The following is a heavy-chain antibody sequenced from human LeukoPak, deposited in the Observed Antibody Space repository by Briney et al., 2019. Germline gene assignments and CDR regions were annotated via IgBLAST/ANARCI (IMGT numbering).Heavy chain of an antibody. D-gene: IGHD1-26*01. CDR3: ARYSGSYVYYYYMDV. Sequence: SETLSLTCAVYGGSFSGYYWSWIRQPPGKGLEWIGEINHSGSTNYNPSLKSRVTISVDTSKNQFSLKLSSVTAADTAVYYCARYSGSYVYYYYMDVWGKGTTVTVSS. V-gene: IGHV4-34*01. CDR1: GGSFSGYY. J-gene: IGHJ6*03. CDR2: INHSGST.